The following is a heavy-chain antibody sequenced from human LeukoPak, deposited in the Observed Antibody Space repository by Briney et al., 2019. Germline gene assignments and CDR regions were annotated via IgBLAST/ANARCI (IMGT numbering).Heavy chain of an antibody. CDR1: GFTFSSYA. CDR2: ISGSGGST. Sequence: GGSLRLSCAASGFTFSSYAMSWVRQAPGKGLEWVSAISGSGGSTYYADSVKGRFTISRDNSKNTLYLQMNSLRAEDTAVYYCAKVRDPYSSSWYYFQHWGQGTLVTVSS. CDR3: AKVRDPYSSSWYYFQH. V-gene: IGHV3-23*01. D-gene: IGHD6-13*01. J-gene: IGHJ1*01.